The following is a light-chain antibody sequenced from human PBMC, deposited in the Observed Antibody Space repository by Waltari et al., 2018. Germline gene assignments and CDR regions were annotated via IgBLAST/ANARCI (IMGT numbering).Light chain of an antibody. Sequence: QTVVTQEPSLTVSPGGTVTLTCASDTGAVTSGHYPNWFQQKPGQAPKSLIYRAHNKHSWTPYRFSGSLLGGKDALTLSGVQPDDEADYYCLLFFGGAQPFYVFGTGTKVTVL. CDR1: TGAVTSGHY. CDR3: LLFFGGAQPFYV. J-gene: IGLJ1*01. V-gene: IGLV7-43*01. CDR2: RAH.